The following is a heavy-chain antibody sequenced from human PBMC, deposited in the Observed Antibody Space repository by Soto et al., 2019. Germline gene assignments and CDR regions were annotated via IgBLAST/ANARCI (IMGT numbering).Heavy chain of an antibody. CDR2: ISSSGSTI. D-gene: IGHD3-22*01. Sequence: SLRLSCAASVFTFSDYYMSWIRQAPGKGLEWVSYISSSGSTIYYADSVKGRFTISRDNAKNSLYLQMNSLRAEDTAVYYCARDLYSYDSSGHGWGQGTLVTVSS. CDR3: ARDLYSYDSSGHG. J-gene: IGHJ4*02. V-gene: IGHV3-11*01. CDR1: VFTFSDYY.